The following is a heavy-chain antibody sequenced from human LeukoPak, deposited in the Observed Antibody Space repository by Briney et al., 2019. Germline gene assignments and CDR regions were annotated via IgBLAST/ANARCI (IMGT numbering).Heavy chain of an antibody. CDR1: GFTFSSYS. CDR2: ISGSSSYI. CDR3: ARSGGTSTDYYYYYGMDV. Sequence: RGSLRLSCAASGFTFSSYSMNWVRQAPGKGLEWVSSISGSSSYIYYADSMKGRFTISRDNAKNSLYLQMNSLRAEDTAVYYCARSGGTSTDYYYYYGMDVWGKGTTVTVSS. J-gene: IGHJ6*04. V-gene: IGHV3-21*01. D-gene: IGHD3-16*01.